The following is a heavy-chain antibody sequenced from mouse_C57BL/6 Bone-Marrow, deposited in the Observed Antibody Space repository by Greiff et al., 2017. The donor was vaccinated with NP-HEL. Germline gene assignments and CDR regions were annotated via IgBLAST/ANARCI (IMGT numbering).Heavy chain of an antibody. V-gene: IGHV1-72*01. J-gene: IGHJ4*01. CDR3: ARSRLRRSAMDY. Sequence: QVQLQQSGAELVKPGASVKLSCKASGYTFTSYWMHWVKQRPGQGLEWIGRIDPNSGGTKYNEKFKSKATLTVDKPSSTAYMQLSSLTSEDYGVYSGARSRLRRSAMDYWGQGTSVTVSS. D-gene: IGHD2-2*01. CDR1: GYTFTSYW. CDR2: IDPNSGGT.